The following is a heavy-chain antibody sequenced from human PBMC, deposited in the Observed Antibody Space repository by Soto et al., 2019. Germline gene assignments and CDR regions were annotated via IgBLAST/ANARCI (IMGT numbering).Heavy chain of an antibody. CDR2: ISYDGSDK. D-gene: IGHD3-10*01. CDR3: VGGQYYFDY. Sequence: QVQLVESGGGVVQPGRSLRLSCAASGFPFTSYGMHWVREGPDKGLEGVAIISYDGSDKYYADSVKGRFTISRDNSKNTLYLQMKSLRPEDTALYYCVGGQYYFDYRGQGTLVIVSS. V-gene: IGHV3-30*03. J-gene: IGHJ4*02. CDR1: GFPFTSYG.